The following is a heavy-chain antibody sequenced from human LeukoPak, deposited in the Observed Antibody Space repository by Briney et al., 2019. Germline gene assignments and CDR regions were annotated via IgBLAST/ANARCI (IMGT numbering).Heavy chain of an antibody. D-gene: IGHD6-13*01. V-gene: IGHV3-23*01. CDR2: ISGSGGTT. CDR1: GFTFSSYA. J-gene: IGHJ4*02. Sequence: PGGSLRLSCAASGFTFSSYAMTWVRQAPGEGLEWVSAISGSGGTTYYADSVKGRFTISRDNSKNTLYLQMNSLRAEDTAVYYCAKHPSYSSSWFWGQGTLVTVSS. CDR3: AKHPSYSSSWF.